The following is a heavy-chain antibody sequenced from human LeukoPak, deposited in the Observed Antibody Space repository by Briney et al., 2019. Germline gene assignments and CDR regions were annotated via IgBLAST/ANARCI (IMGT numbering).Heavy chain of an antibody. CDR2: ISAYNGNT. CDR3: ARFTFWSGYYPFDY. Sequence: VASVKVSCKASCYTFTSYGISWVRQAPGQGREWMGWISAYNGNTNYAQKLQGRVTMTTDTSTSTAYMELRSLRSDDTAVYYCARFTFWSGYYPFDYWGQGTLVTVSS. J-gene: IGHJ4*02. CDR1: CYTFTSYG. D-gene: IGHD3-3*01. V-gene: IGHV1-18*01.